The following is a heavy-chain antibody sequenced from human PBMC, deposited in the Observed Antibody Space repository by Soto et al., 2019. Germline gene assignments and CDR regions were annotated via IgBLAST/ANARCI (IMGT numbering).Heavy chain of an antibody. CDR2: IYYRGNT. J-gene: IGHJ6*02. Sequence: PSETLSLTCTVSGGSISSDDYYWNWIRQRPGKGLEWIGNIYYRGNTNYNPSLKSRIIMSMDMSENQFSLKLTSVTAEDTAVYYCARAPYTIFGVATYYYYYAMDVWGQGTTVTVSS. CDR3: ARAPYTIFGVATYYYYYAMDV. CDR1: GGSISSDDYY. V-gene: IGHV4-31*03. D-gene: IGHD3-3*01.